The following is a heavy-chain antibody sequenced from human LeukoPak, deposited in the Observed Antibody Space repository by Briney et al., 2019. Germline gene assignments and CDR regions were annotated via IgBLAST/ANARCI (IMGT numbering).Heavy chain of an antibody. Sequence: GGSLRLSCAASGFTFSSYSMNWVRQAPGKGLEWVSSISSSSSYIYYADSVKGRFTISRDNAKNSLYLQMNSLRAEDTAVYYCARDSVRLVESPLYYYGMDVWGQGTTVTVSS. CDR2: ISSSSSYI. V-gene: IGHV3-21*01. CDR3: ARDSVRLVESPLYYYGMDV. D-gene: IGHD6-19*01. CDR1: GFTFSSYS. J-gene: IGHJ6*02.